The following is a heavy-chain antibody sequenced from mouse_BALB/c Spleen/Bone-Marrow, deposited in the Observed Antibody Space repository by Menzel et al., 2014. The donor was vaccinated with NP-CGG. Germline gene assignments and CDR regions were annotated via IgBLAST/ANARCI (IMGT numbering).Heavy chain of an antibody. V-gene: IGHV14-1*02. D-gene: IGHD1-1*01. Sequence: EVLLQQSGAELVRPGALVKLSCKASGFNIKDYYMHWVIQRPEQGLEWIGWIDPENGDTIYDPKFQGKASITADTSSNTAYLQLSSLTSEDTAVYYCARRYGSSFDYWGQGTTLTVSS. CDR1: GFNIKDYY. CDR3: ARRYGSSFDY. CDR2: IDPENGDT. J-gene: IGHJ2*01.